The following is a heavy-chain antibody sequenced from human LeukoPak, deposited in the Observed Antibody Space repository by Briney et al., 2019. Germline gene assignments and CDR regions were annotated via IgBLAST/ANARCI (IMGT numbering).Heavy chain of an antibody. CDR3: ARDTIPYCSGGSCSRWHY. J-gene: IGHJ4*02. V-gene: IGHV3-74*01. CDR2: MHSDGSST. D-gene: IGHD2-15*01. CDR1: GFTFSSYW. Sequence: GGSLRLSCAGSGFTFSSYWMHWVRQAPGKGLVWVSRMHSDGSSTSYADSVKGRFTISRDNAKNNLYLQMNSLRVEDMAVYYCARDTIPYCSGGSCSRWHYWGQGTLVTVSS.